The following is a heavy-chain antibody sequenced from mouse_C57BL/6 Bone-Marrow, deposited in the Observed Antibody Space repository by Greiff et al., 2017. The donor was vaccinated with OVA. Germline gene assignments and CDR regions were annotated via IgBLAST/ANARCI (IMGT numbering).Heavy chain of an antibody. J-gene: IGHJ4*01. V-gene: IGHV3-6*01. Sequence: EVKLQESGPGLVKPSQSLSLTCSVTGYSITSGYYWNWIRQFPGNKLEWVGYISYDGSNNYNPSLKNRISITRDTSKNQFFLKLNSVTTEDTATYYGAREAYDYDGNYYAMDYWGQGTSVTVSS. CDR3: AREAYDYDGNYYAMDY. D-gene: IGHD2-4*01. CDR2: ISYDGSN. CDR1: GYSITSGYY.